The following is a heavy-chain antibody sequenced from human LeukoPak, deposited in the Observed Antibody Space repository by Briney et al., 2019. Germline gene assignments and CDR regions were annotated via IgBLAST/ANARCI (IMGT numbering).Heavy chain of an antibody. CDR2: ISWNSGSI. CDR3: ARERSGRGTRRTDY. Sequence: GGSLRLSCAASGFTFDDYAMHWVRQAPGKGLEWVSGISWNSGSIGYADSVKGRFTISRDNAKNSLYLQMNSLRAEDTAVYYCARERSGRGTRRTDYWGQGTLVTVSS. J-gene: IGHJ4*02. D-gene: IGHD3-10*01. V-gene: IGHV3-9*01. CDR1: GFTFDDYA.